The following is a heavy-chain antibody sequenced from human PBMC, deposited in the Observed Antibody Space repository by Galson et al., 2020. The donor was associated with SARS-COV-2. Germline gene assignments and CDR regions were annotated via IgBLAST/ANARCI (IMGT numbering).Heavy chain of an antibody. D-gene: IGHD5-12*01. V-gene: IGHV3-53*01. CDR2: IYRGGST. CDR1: GFTVSSNY. J-gene: IGHJ4*02. Sequence: GESLKISCAASGFTVSSNYMSWVRQAPGKGLEWVSVIYRGGSTYYADSVKGRFTISRDNSKNTLYLQMNSLRAEDTAVYYCARATGYSGYDYFDYWGQGTLVTVSS. CDR3: ARATGYSGYDYFDY.